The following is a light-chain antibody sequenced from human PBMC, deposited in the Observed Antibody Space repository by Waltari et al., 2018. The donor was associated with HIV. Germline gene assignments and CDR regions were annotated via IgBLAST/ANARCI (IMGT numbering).Light chain of an antibody. Sequence: QSVLTQPPSVSGAPGQRVTVSCTGTLSNIGAPYDVYWYQHVPGPAPSFLIFGTTNRPSGVPDRFSDSKSGTSASLPIPGLQAADEADYYCQSYDSTLTGSVFGGGTKVTVL. CDR3: QSYDSTLTGSV. J-gene: IGLJ2*01. CDR1: LSNIGAPYD. CDR2: GTT. V-gene: IGLV1-40*01.